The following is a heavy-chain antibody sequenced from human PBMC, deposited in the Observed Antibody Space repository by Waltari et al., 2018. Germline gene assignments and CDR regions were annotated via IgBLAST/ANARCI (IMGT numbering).Heavy chain of an antibody. Sequence: EVQLVESGGGLVQPGGSLRLSCAASGFTFSSYWMSWVRQRPGKGRELVANIKQDGSEKYYVDSVKGRFTISRDNAKNSLYLQMNSLRAEDTAVYYCARDRGYSYGQGFDYWGQGTLVTVSS. D-gene: IGHD5-18*01. CDR3: ARDRGYSYGQGFDY. CDR1: GFTFSSYW. V-gene: IGHV3-7*01. CDR2: IKQDGSEK. J-gene: IGHJ4*02.